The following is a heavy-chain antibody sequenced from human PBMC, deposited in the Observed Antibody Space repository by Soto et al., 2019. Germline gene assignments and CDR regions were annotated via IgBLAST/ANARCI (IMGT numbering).Heavy chain of an antibody. Sequence: PGGSLRLSCSASGFTFSSYAMHWVRQAPGKGLEYVSAISSNGGSTYYADSVKGRFTISRDNSKNTLYLQMSSLRAEDTAVYYCVKSGFRGYGSGSYYKPLPPSHPDYWGQGTLVTVSS. CDR1: GFTFSSYA. CDR3: VKSGFRGYGSGSYYKPLPPSHPDY. V-gene: IGHV3-64D*06. J-gene: IGHJ4*02. D-gene: IGHD3-10*01. CDR2: ISSNGGST.